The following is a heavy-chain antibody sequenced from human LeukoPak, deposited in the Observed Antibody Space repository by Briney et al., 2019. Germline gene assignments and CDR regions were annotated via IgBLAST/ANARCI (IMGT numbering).Heavy chain of an antibody. CDR1: GGSISSGGYS. Sequence: SETLSLTCAVSGGSISSGGYSWSWIRQPPGQGLEWIGYIYHSGSTYYNPSLKSRVTISVDRSKNQFSLKLSSVTAADTAVYYCARGSSGPIRVYFDYWGQGTLVTVSS. D-gene: IGHD6-19*01. J-gene: IGHJ4*02. CDR2: IYHSGST. V-gene: IGHV4-30-2*01. CDR3: ARGSSGPIRVYFDY.